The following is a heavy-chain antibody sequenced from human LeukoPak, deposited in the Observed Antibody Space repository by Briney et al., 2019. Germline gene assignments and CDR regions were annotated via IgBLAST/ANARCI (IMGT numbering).Heavy chain of an antibody. V-gene: IGHV3-21*01. J-gene: IGHJ3*02. CDR1: GFTFSSYS. CDR2: ISSSSTYI. D-gene: IGHD2-2*01. Sequence: GGSLRLSCAASGFTFSSYSMNWVRQAPGKGLEWVSSISSSSTYIYYADSVKGRFTISRDNAKNSLYLQMSSLRAEDTAVYYCARDSTSGISGAFDIWGQGTMVTVSS. CDR3: ARDSTSGISGAFDI.